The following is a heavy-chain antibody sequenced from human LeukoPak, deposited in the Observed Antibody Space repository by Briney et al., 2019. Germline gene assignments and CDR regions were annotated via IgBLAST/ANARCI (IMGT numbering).Heavy chain of an antibody. D-gene: IGHD3-16*01. Sequence: GASVKVSCKASGYTFTGYYMHWVRQAPGQGLEWMGWINPNSGGTNYAQKFQGRVTMTRDTSISTAYMELRRLRSDDTAVYYCARGGPAVEGLDFFDYWGQGTLVTVSS. CDR3: ARGGPAVEGLDFFDY. CDR2: INPNSGGT. V-gene: IGHV1-2*02. J-gene: IGHJ4*02. CDR1: GYTFTGYY.